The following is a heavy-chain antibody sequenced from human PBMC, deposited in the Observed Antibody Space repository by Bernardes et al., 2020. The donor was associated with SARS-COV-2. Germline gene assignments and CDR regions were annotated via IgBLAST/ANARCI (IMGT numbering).Heavy chain of an antibody. CDR1: GFTFSSYA. D-gene: IGHD6-13*01. V-gene: IGHV3-30-3*01. J-gene: IGHJ4*02. Sequence: GGSLRLSCAASGFTFSSYAMHWVRKAPGKGLEWVAVISYDGSNKYYADSVKGRFTISRDNSKNTLYLQMNSLRAEDTAVYYCASSSWYAEVDYWGQGTLVTVSS. CDR2: ISYDGSNK. CDR3: ASSSWYAEVDY.